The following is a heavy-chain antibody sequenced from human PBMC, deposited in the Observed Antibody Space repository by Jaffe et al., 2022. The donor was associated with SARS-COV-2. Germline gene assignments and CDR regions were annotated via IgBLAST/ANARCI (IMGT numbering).Heavy chain of an antibody. J-gene: IGHJ4*02. Sequence: QVQLQQWGAGLLKPSETLSLTCAVYGGSFSGYYWSWIRQPPGKGLEWIGEINHSGSTNYNPSLKSRVTISVDTSKNQFSLKLSSVTAADTAVYYCARGARSSSWSQGTLVTVSS. V-gene: IGHV4-34*01. CDR3: ARGARSSS. CDR2: INHSGST. CDR1: GGSFSGYY. D-gene: IGHD6-13*01.